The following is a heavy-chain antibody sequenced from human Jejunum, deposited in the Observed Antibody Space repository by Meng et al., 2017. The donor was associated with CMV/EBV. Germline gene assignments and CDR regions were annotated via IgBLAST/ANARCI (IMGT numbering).Heavy chain of an antibody. Sequence: GFTVGSNYMTWVRQAPGKGLEWVSGISASGDLTYYADSVKGRFTMSRDTSKNTLYLQMNSLTAEDTAVYYCAKGGVKVFYFNGLDVWGQGTTVTVSS. V-gene: IGHV3-23*01. CDR2: ISASGDLT. J-gene: IGHJ6*02. CDR1: GFTVGSNY. D-gene: IGHD3-16*01. CDR3: AKGGVKVFYFNGLDV.